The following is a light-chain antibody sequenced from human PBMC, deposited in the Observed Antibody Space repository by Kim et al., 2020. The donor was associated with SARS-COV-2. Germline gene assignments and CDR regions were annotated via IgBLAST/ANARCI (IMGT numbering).Light chain of an antibody. CDR1: QSVSNY. CDR2: GAS. V-gene: IGKV3D-15*01. Sequence: VPPGESALPSCRTRQSVSNYLAWYQQKPGQAPRLLIYGASSRATGIPAGFSGSGSETEFTLTINNLESEDFAVYYCQQYNDWPQTFGQGTKVDIK. J-gene: IGKJ1*01. CDR3: QQYNDWPQT.